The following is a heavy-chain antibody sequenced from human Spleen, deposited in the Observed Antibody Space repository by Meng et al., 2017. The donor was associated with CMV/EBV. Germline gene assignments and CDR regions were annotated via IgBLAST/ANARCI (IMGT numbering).Heavy chain of an antibody. CDR2: ISSSGSTI. CDR3: AKEGRGSSWKIVYVYFDY. CDR1: GFTFSDYY. D-gene: IGHD6-13*01. Sequence: GGSLRLSCAASGFTFSDYYMSWIRQAPGKGLEWVSYISSSGSTIYYADSVKGRFTISRDNSKNTLYLQMNSLRAEDTAVYYCAKEGRGSSWKIVYVYFDYWGQGTLVTVSS. V-gene: IGHV3-11*01. J-gene: IGHJ4*02.